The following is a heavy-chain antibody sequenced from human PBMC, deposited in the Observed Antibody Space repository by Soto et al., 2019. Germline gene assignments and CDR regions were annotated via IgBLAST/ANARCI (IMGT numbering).Heavy chain of an antibody. CDR1: GYSFSNWL. J-gene: IGHJ5*02. Sequence: PGESLKISCNCSGYSFSNWLIAWVRQMPGKGLEYMGIIYPSDSQTRYSPSFQGQVTISADKSISTAYLQCSSLKASDTAIYYCARHGFYGDYSSNYFDPWGQGTLVTVSS. CDR3: ARHGFYGDYSSNYFDP. CDR2: IYPSDSQT. V-gene: IGHV5-51*01. D-gene: IGHD4-17*01.